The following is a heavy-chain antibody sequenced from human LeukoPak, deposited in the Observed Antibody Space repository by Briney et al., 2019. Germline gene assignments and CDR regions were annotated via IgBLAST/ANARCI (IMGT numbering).Heavy chain of an antibody. Sequence: GGSLRPSCVASGFTLSSYAMHWVRQAPGKGLEWVAVISYDGSNKYYADSVKGRFTISRDNSKNTLYLQMNSLRAEDTAVYYCARDRSSSWYSSLSDYYYYMDVWGKGTTVTVSS. CDR3: ARDRSSSWYSSLSDYYYYMDV. D-gene: IGHD6-13*01. V-gene: IGHV3-30*01. CDR2: ISYDGSNK. CDR1: GFTLSSYA. J-gene: IGHJ6*03.